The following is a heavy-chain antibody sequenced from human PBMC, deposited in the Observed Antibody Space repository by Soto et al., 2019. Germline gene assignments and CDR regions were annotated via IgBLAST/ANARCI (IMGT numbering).Heavy chain of an antibody. CDR1: GGSFSGYY. CDR3: ARGGMSTIFGVVTNYYYGMDV. D-gene: IGHD3-3*01. Sequence: SETLSLTCAVYGGSFSGYYWSWIRQPPGKGLEWIGEINHSGSTNYNPSLKSRVTISVDTSKNQFSLKLSSVTAADTAVYYCARGGMSTIFGVVTNYYYGMDVWGQGTTVTVSS. J-gene: IGHJ6*02. V-gene: IGHV4-34*01. CDR2: INHSGST.